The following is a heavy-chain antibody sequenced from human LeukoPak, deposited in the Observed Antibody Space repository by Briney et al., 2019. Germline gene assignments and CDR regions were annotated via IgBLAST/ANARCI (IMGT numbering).Heavy chain of an antibody. J-gene: IGHJ3*02. Sequence: ASVKVSCKASGYTFTSYGISWVRQAPGQGLEWMGWISAYNGNTNYAQKLQGRVTMTTDTSTSTAYMELSSLRSDDTAVYYCARVLLLLFWGGFPPLGVFNTGGKGKMVTVS. CDR1: GYTFTSYG. CDR3: ARVLLLLFWGGFPPLGVFNT. CDR2: ISAYNGNT. D-gene: IGHD3-22*01. V-gene: IGHV1-18*01.